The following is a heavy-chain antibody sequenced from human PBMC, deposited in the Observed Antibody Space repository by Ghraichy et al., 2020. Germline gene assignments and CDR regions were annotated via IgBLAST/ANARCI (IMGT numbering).Heavy chain of an antibody. V-gene: IGHV4-4*02. D-gene: IGHD5-24*01. Sequence: SETLSLTCAVSGGSISSSNWWRWVRQPPGKGLEWIGEIYHSGSTNYNPSLKSRVTISVDKSKNQFSLKLSSVTAADTAVYYCARDEVWSRTMAYWGQGTLVTVSS. CDR2: IYHSGST. CDR3: ARDEVWSRTMAY. J-gene: IGHJ4*02. CDR1: GGSISSSNW.